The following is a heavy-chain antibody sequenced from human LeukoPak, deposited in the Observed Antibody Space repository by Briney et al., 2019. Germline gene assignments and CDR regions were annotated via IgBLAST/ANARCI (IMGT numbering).Heavy chain of an antibody. Sequence: PGGSLRLSCAAPGFSFSTSWMHWVRQAPGKGLVWVSRIHSDGIDTNFVDSVKGRFTISRDTSTNTLDLQMNNLRAEDTAVYYCGRDHYYVPDYWGQGTLVTVSS. CDR3: GRDHYYVPDY. J-gene: IGHJ4*02. D-gene: IGHD3-10*02. CDR2: IHSDGIDT. CDR1: GFSFSTSW. V-gene: IGHV3-74*01.